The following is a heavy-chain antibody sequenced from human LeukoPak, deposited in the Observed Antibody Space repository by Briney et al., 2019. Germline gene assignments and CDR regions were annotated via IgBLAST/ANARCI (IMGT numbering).Heavy chain of an antibody. Sequence: ASVKVSCKAAGYTFTSYGISWVRQGPGQGLEWMGWISAYNGNANYAQKLQGRVTMTTDTSTSTAYMELSRLRSDDTAVYYCASHSGSYYFDYWGQGTLVTVSS. CDR3: ASHSGSYYFDY. V-gene: IGHV1-18*01. CDR2: ISAYNGNA. D-gene: IGHD1-26*01. CDR1: GYTFTSYG. J-gene: IGHJ4*02.